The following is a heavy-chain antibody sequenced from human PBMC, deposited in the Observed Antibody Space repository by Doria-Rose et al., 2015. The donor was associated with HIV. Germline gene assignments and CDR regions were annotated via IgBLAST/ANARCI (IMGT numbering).Heavy chain of an antibody. J-gene: IGHJ4*02. V-gene: IGHV2-26*01. CDR1: GVSLSSPGMG. D-gene: IGHD6-13*01. CDR2: IFSDDER. Sequence: ITLKESGPVLVKPTETLTLTCTVSGVSLSSPGMGVSWIRQPPGKALEWLADIFSDDERSYKTSLKSRLTIARGASKSQVVITMTDTDPVDTATYYCARIKSSRWYHKYYFDFWGQGTLVIVSA. CDR3: ARIKSSRWYHKYYFDF.